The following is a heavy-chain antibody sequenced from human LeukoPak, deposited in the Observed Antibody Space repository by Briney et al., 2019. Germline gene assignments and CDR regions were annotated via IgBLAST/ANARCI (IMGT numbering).Heavy chain of an antibody. CDR1: GGSISSGGYS. D-gene: IGHD1-26*01. V-gene: IGHV4-30-2*01. J-gene: IGHJ4*02. CDR2: IYHSGST. Sequence: PSETLSLTCAVSGGSISSGGYSWSWIRQPPGKGLEWIGYIYHSGSTYYNPSPKSRVTISVDRSKNQFSLKLSSVTAADTAVYYCARGRGVGATPYSNWGQGTLVTVSS. CDR3: ARGRGVGATPYSN.